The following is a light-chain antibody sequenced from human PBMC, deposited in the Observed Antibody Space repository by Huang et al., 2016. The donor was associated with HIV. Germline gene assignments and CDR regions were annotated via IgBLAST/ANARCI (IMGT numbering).Light chain of an antibody. CDR1: QSVRSY. CDR3: QQRSNWPLT. V-gene: IGKV3-11*01. CDR2: DPS. Sequence: EIVLTQSPATLSLSPGERATLSCRARQSVRSYLAWYQQKPGQAPRLLINDPSGRATGVPCSISGRGSGTDFTLTISSLEPEDFAVYYCQQRSNWPLTFGGGTKVEIK. J-gene: IGKJ4*01.